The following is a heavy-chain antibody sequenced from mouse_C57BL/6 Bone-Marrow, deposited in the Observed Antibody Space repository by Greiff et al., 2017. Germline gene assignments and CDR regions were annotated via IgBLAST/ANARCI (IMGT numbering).Heavy chain of an antibody. J-gene: IGHJ3*01. CDR2: IDPSDSYT. Sequence: QVQLQQPGAELVKPGASVQLSCKASGYTFTSYWMQWVKQRPGQGLEWIGEIDPSDSYTNYNQKFKGKATLTVDTSSSTAYMQLSSLTSEDSAVYYCARDGSSYLAWFAYWGQGTLVTVSA. V-gene: IGHV1-50*01. CDR3: ARDGSSYLAWFAY. D-gene: IGHD1-1*01. CDR1: GYTFTSYW.